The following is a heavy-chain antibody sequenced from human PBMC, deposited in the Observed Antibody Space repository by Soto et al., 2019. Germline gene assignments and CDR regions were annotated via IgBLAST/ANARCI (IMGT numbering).Heavy chain of an antibody. J-gene: IGHJ4*02. CDR3: ARHSYYYDSSGYYPYYFDY. D-gene: IGHD3-22*01. CDR1: GGSISSSSYY. V-gene: IGHV4-39*01. Sequence: QLQLQESGPGLVKPSETLSLTCTVSGGSISSSSYYWGWIRQPPGKGLEWIGSIYYSGSTYYNPSLKSRVTISVDTSKHQFSLKLSSVTAADTAVYYCARHSYYYDSSGYYPYYFDYWGQGTLVTVSS. CDR2: IYYSGST.